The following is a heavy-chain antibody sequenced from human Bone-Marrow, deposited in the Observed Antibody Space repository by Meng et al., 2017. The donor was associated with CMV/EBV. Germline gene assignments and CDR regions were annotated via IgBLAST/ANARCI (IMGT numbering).Heavy chain of an antibody. J-gene: IGHJ6*02. CDR1: GGSISSYY. CDR2: IYYSGST. Sequence: GSLRLSCTVSGGSISSYYWSWIRQPPGKGLEWIGYIYYSGSTNSNPSLKSRVTISVDTSKNHFSLKLSSVTAADTAVYYCARTTPYYYGMDVWGQGTTVTVSS. V-gene: IGHV4-59*01. D-gene: IGHD1-14*01. CDR3: ARTTPYYYGMDV.